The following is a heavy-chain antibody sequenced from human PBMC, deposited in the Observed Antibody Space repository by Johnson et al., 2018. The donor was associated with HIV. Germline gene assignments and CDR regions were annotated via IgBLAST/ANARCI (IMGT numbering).Heavy chain of an antibody. CDR3: ARDQGGNHNAFDI. V-gene: IGHV3-30*04. CDR1: GFTFSSYA. CDR2: ISYDGSNK. Sequence: QVQLVESGVGVVQPGRSLRLSCAASGFTFSSYAMHWVRQAPGKGLEWVAVISYDGSNKYYTDSVKGRFTISRDNSKNTLYLQMNSLRAEDTAVYYCARDQGGNHNAFDIWGQGTMVTVSS. J-gene: IGHJ3*02. D-gene: IGHD1-14*01.